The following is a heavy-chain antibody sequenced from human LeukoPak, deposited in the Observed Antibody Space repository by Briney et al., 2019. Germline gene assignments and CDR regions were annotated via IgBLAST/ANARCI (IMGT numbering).Heavy chain of an antibody. CDR3: TYGDLYFDY. D-gene: IGHD4-17*01. V-gene: IGHV3-30*03. Sequence: GGSLRLSCAVSGFTFSSYGMHWVRQAPGKGLEWVAVISYDGSNKYYADSVKGRFTISRDNSKNTLYLQMNSLRAEDTAVYYCTYGDLYFDYWGQGTLVTVSS. CDR2: ISYDGSNK. J-gene: IGHJ4*02. CDR1: GFTFSSYG.